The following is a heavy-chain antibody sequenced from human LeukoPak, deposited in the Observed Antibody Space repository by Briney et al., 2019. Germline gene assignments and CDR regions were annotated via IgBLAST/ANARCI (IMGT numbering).Heavy chain of an antibody. CDR2: IYYSGST. CDR3: ARGYYDILTGYGYMDV. V-gene: IGHV4-59*01. Sequence: SETLSLTCTVSGGSISSYYWSWIRQPPGKGLEWIGYIYYSGSTDYNPSPKSRVTISVDTSKNQFSLKLSSVTAADTAVYYCARGYYDILTGYGYMDVWGKGTTVTISS. CDR1: GGSISSYY. D-gene: IGHD3-9*01. J-gene: IGHJ6*03.